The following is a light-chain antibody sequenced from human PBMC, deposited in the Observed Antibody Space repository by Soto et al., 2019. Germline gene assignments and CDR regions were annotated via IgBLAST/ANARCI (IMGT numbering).Light chain of an antibody. CDR2: TNN. CDR3: AAWDDSLSGPGV. V-gene: IGLV1-47*01. CDR1: SSNIGSYY. J-gene: IGLJ3*02. Sequence: QSLLTQPPSASGTPGQRVTISCSGSSSNIGSYYVYWYQQLPGTAPKLLIYTNNQWPSGVPDRFSGSKSGTSASLAISGLRSEDEADYYCAAWDDSLSGPGVFGGGTKVTVL.